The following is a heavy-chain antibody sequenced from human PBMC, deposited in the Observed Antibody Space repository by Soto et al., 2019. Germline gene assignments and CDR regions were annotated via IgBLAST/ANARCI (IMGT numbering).Heavy chain of an antibody. D-gene: IGHD1-26*01. V-gene: IGHV3-30-3*01. J-gene: IGHJ4*02. CDR3: AGEDGGGSDGDLGY. CDR1: GFTFSSYV. CDR2: ISHDGNNK. Sequence: QVHLVESGGGVVQPGRSLRLSCAASGFTFSSYVMHWVRQTPGRGLAGVAFISHDGNNKYYADSVKGRFTISRDNSENTLDLLMDSLRAEDTAVYYCAGEDGGGSDGDLGYLGQGTLVTVSS.